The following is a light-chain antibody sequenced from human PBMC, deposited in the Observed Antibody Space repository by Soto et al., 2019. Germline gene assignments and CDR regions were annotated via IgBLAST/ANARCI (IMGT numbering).Light chain of an antibody. CDR3: SSYTTATTRV. J-gene: IGLJ3*02. Sequence: QSALTQPASVSGSPGQSITISCTGTSSDVGAYNYVSWYQQHPGKAPKLMIFDVSNRPSGVSNRFSGPKSGNTASLTISGLQAEDEADYYCSSYTTATTRVFGGGTQLTVL. V-gene: IGLV2-14*01. CDR1: SSDVGAYNY. CDR2: DVS.